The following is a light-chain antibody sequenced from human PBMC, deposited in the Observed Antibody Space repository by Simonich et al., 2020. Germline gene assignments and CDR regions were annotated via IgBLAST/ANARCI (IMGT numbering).Light chain of an antibody. J-gene: IGKJ4*01. CDR2: DAS. CDR3: QQYDNLPLT. CDR1: QDISNY. V-gene: IGKV1-33*01. Sequence: DIQMTQSPSSLSASVGNRVTITCQASQDISNYLNWYQQKPGKAPKLRIYDASNLATGVPSRFSGSGSGTDFTFTISSLQPEDIATYYCQQYDNLPLTFGGGTKVEIK.